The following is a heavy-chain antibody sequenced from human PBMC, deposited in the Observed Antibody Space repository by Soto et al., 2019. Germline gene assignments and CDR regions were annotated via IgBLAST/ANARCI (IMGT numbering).Heavy chain of an antibody. V-gene: IGHV3-33*01. CDR3: ARDQAEIVAAPIDGNALSNWFDP. J-gene: IGHJ5*02. CDR2: IFYDGSRK. CDR1: GFTFSTCG. D-gene: IGHD5-12*01. Sequence: QVQLVESGGGVVQPGRSLRLSCAASGFTFSTCGIHWVRQAPGKGLEWVAAIFYDGSRKFYTDSVKGRFTISRDNSKNTVYLQMNGLRAEDTAVYYCARDQAEIVAAPIDGNALSNWFDPWGQGTLVTVSS.